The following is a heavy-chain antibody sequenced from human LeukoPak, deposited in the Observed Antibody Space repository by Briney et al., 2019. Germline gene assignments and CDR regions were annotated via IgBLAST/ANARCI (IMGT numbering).Heavy chain of an antibody. J-gene: IGHJ6*03. CDR1: GYTFTSYD. V-gene: IGHV1-8*01. D-gene: IGHD3-10*01. Sequence: ASVKVSCKASGYTFTSYDINWVRQATGQGLEWMGWMNPNSGNTGYAQKFQGRVTMTRNTSISTAYMELSSLRSEDTAVYYCARGRGVDPWFGPRYYYMDVWGKGTTVTISS. CDR2: MNPNSGNT. CDR3: ARGRGVDPWFGPRYYYMDV.